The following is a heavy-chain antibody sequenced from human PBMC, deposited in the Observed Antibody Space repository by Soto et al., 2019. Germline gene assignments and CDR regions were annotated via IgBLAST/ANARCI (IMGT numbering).Heavy chain of an antibody. Sequence: SVKVSCKASGGTFSSYTISWVRQAPGQGLEWMGRIIPILGIANYAQKFQGRVTITADKSTSTAYMELSSLRSEDTAVYYCARDSPAATVTTYWYFDLWGRGTLVTVSS. CDR2: IIPILGIA. CDR3: ARDSPAATVTTYWYFDL. V-gene: IGHV1-69*04. J-gene: IGHJ2*01. CDR1: GGTFSSYT. D-gene: IGHD4-4*01.